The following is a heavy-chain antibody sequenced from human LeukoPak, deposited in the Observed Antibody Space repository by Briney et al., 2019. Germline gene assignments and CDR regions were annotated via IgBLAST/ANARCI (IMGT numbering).Heavy chain of an antibody. J-gene: IGHJ4*02. CDR2: MNPAGDDA. D-gene: IGHD1/OR15-1a*01. CDR3: AREKEEAGTQKFDY. V-gene: IGHV1-8*01. CDR1: GYTFTNYY. Sequence: ASVKVSCKASGYTFTNYYISWVRQATGQGLEWMGWMNPAGDDAGYAQKFQGRMTLIRDNSVSTVYMELNSLRSEDTAVYYCAREKEEAGTQKFDYWGQGTLVTVSS.